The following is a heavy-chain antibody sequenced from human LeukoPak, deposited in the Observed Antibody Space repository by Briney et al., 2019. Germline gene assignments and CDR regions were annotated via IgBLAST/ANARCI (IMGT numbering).Heavy chain of an antibody. D-gene: IGHD3-22*01. CDR3: ARGHYDSSGYYGVYYYYCMDV. V-gene: IGHV1-46*01. CDR2: INPSGGST. J-gene: IGHJ6*02. CDR1: GYTFTIYY. Sequence: ASVNVSYRASGYTFTIYYMHWVRQAPGQGREWMGIINPSGGSTSYAQKFQGRVTMTRDTSTSTVYMELSSLRSEDTAVYYCARGHYDSSGYYGVYYYYCMDVWGQGTTVTVSS.